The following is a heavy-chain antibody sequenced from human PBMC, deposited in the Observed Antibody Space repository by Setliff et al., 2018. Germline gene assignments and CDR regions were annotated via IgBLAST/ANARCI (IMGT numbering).Heavy chain of an antibody. D-gene: IGHD2-15*01. J-gene: IGHJ4*02. Sequence: ASVKVSCKASGYTFTSYSITWVRQAPGRGLEWLGWISGYSGDTSYAQKFQDRVTLTTDTSTSTAYMEMRSLTSDDTAVYYCARDKPDFVVVEAAARLDYWGQGSLVTVSS. V-gene: IGHV1-18*01. CDR3: ARDKPDFVVVEAAARLDY. CDR1: GYTFTSYS. CDR2: ISGYSGDT.